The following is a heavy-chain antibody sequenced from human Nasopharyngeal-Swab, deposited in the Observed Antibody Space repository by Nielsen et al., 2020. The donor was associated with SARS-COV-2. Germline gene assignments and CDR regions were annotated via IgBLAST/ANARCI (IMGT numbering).Heavy chain of an antibody. CDR1: GDSVTSNHYF. CDR2: IFYSETP. V-gene: IGHV4-39*01. CDR3: ARHAFCSSFCHNWYFDP. D-gene: IGHD6-6*01. Sequence: SETLSLTCTVSGDSVTSNHYFWGWVRQPPGDGLEWIGSIFYSETPSYNPSLKSRVTISVDRTRNQFSLRLSSVAAADTAVYYCARHAFCSSFCHNWYFDPWGRGTLVTVSS. J-gene: IGHJ2*01.